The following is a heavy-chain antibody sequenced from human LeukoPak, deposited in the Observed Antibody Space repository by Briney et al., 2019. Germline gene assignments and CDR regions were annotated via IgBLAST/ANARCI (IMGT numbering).Heavy chain of an antibody. J-gene: IGHJ4*02. CDR1: GYTFTSYG. CDR2: ISAYNGNT. V-gene: IGHV1-18*04. Sequence: ASVKVSCKASGYTFTSYGISWVRQAPGQGLGWMGWISAYNGNTNYAQKLQGRVTMTTDTSTSTAYMELRSLRSDDTAVYYCARDSRYGYSSGWYSDYWGQGTLVTVSS. CDR3: ARDSRYGYSSGWYSDY. D-gene: IGHD6-19*01.